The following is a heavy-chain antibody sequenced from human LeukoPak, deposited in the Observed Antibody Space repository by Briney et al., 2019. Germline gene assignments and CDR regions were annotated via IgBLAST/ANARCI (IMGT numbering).Heavy chain of an antibody. CDR2: ISYDGSNK. V-gene: IGHV3-30-3*01. CDR3: ARAPVGLKADAFDV. J-gene: IGHJ3*01. D-gene: IGHD1-26*01. Sequence: PGGSLRLSCAASGFTFSNYAMHWVRQAPGKGLEWVAVISYDGSNKYYADSVKGRFTISRDNSKNTLYLQMNSLRAEDTAVYYCARAPVGLKADAFDVWGQGTMVTVSS. CDR1: GFTFSNYA.